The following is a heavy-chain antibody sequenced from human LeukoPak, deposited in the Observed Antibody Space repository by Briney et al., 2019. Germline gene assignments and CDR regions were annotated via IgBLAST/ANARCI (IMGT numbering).Heavy chain of an antibody. CDR2: IYYSGST. J-gene: IGHJ6*03. Sequence: SETLSLTCTVSGGSISSYYWSWIRQPPGKGREWSGDIYYSGSTNYNPSLKSRVTISVDTSKNQFSLKLSSVTAADTAVYYCARGLYYYDSSGYPYYYMDVWGKGTTVTVSS. V-gene: IGHV4-59*01. CDR1: GGSISSYY. D-gene: IGHD3-22*01. CDR3: ARGLYYYDSSGYPYYYMDV.